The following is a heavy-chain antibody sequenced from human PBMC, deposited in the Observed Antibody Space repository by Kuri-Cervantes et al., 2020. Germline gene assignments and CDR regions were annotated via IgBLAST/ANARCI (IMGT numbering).Heavy chain of an antibody. Sequence: SETLSLTCAVYGGSFSGYYWSWIRQPPGKGLEWIGEIDHSGSTNYNPSLKSRVTISVDTSKNQFSLKLSSVTAADTAVYYCARGRWFLDYWGQGTLVTVSS. CDR1: GGSFSGYY. J-gene: IGHJ4*02. CDR3: ARGRWFLDY. CDR2: IDHSGST. D-gene: IGHD2-15*01. V-gene: IGHV4-34*01.